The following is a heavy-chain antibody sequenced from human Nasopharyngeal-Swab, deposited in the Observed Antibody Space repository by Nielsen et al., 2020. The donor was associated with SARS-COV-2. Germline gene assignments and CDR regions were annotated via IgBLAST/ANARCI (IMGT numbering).Heavy chain of an antibody. CDR2: MNSDGRTI. Sequence: GESLKISCAASGFAFSSYWMHWVRQAPGKGLVWVSRMNSDGRTINYADSVKGRFTISRDNAQNTLYLQMHSLRDEDTAVYYCARAGNYRFDYWGQGTLVTVSS. J-gene: IGHJ4*02. D-gene: IGHD1-7*01. CDR1: GFAFSSYW. V-gene: IGHV3-74*01. CDR3: ARAGNYRFDY.